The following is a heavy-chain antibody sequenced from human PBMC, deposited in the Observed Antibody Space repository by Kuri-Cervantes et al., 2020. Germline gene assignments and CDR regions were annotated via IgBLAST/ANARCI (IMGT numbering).Heavy chain of an antibody. D-gene: IGHD6-19*01. V-gene: IGHV4-39*01. J-gene: IGHJ4*02. CDR3: ARHYSSGWYGAGYFDY. CDR1: GGSISSSSYY. CDR2: IYYSGNT. Sequence: SETLSLTCTVSGGSISSSSYYWGWIRQPPGKGLEWIGSIYYSGNTYYNPSLKSRVTISVDTSKNQFSLKLSSVTAADTAVYYCARHYSSGWYGAGYFDYWGQGTLVTVSS.